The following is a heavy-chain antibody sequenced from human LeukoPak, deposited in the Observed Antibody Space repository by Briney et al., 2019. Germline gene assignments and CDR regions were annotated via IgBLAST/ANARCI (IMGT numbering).Heavy chain of an antibody. V-gene: IGHV3-66*01. Sequence: GGSLRLSCAASGFTVSSNYMSWVRQAPGKGLEWVSVIYSGGSTYYADSVKGRFTISRDNSKNTLYLRMNSLRAEDTAVYYCARGHSSGWYDYWGQGTLVTVSS. D-gene: IGHD6-19*01. J-gene: IGHJ4*02. CDR3: ARGHSSGWYDY. CDR1: GFTVSSNY. CDR2: IYSGGST.